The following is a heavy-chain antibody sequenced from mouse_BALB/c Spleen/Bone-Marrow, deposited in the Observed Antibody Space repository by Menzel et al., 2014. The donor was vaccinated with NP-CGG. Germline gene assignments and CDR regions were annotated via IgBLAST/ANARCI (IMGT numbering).Heavy chain of an antibody. V-gene: IGHV1-54*01. CDR1: GYAFTNYL. CDR3: ARSTTVKDYFDY. Sequence: QVQLQQSGAELVRPGTSVKVSCKASGYAFTNYLIEWVKQRPGQGLEWIGVINPGSGGSNNNEKFKGKATLTADKSSSTAYMQLSSLTSDDSAVYFCARSTTVKDYFDYWGQGTTPTVSS. J-gene: IGHJ2*01. CDR2: INPGSGGS. D-gene: IGHD1-1*01.